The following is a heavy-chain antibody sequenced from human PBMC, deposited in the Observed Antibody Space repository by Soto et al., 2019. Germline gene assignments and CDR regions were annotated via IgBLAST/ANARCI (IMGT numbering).Heavy chain of an antibody. CDR3: ARGTRIAAPEGP. D-gene: IGHD6-25*01. CDR2: VSAYNGYT. V-gene: IGHV1-18*01. CDR1: GFTFSNYG. J-gene: IGHJ4*02. Sequence: VQLVQSGAEVKKPGASEKVSCKGSGFTFSNYGFNWVRQAPGQGLEWVGWVSAYNGYTKSAQNVQDRLIMTTDTAPNTAYMALRGPRPSDTAMYYCARGTRIAAPEGPWGPGTLVTVSS.